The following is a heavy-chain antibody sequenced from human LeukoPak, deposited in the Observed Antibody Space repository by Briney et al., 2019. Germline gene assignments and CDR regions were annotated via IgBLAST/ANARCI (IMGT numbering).Heavy chain of an antibody. CDR3: AKDRSGWYYFDY. Sequence: GGSLRLSCAASGFTFSSYAMSWVRQAPGKGLEWVSGLSTSGGSTYYADSVKGRFTISRDTSKNTLYLQMNSLRAEDTTVYYCAKDRSGWYYFDYWGQGTLVTVSS. CDR2: LSTSGGST. CDR1: GFTFSSYA. V-gene: IGHV3-23*01. J-gene: IGHJ4*02. D-gene: IGHD6-19*01.